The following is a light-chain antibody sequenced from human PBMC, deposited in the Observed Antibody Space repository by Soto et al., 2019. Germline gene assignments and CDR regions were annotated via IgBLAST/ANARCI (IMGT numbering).Light chain of an antibody. CDR1: QSISTW. CDR2: DAS. V-gene: IGKV1-5*01. Sequence: DIQMTQSPSTLSASVGDRVTITCRASQSISTWLAWYQQKAGKAPKLLIYDASTLESGVPSRFSGNGSGTEFTLTIGSLQPDDVATYYCQLYNSYSWTFGQGTKVEIK. CDR3: QLYNSYSWT. J-gene: IGKJ1*01.